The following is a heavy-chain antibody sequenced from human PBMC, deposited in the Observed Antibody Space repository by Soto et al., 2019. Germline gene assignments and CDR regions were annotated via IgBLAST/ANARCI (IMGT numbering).Heavy chain of an antibody. D-gene: IGHD5-12*01. J-gene: IGHJ4*02. CDR2: ISTSGDST. V-gene: IGHV3-23*01. CDR1: GITFSSYA. CDR3: AKCAGGVATWVYFDC. Sequence: EVQLLESGGGLVQPGGSLRLSCAASGITFSSYAMSWVRQATGKGLEWVSAISTSGDSTYYADSVKGRFTISRDNSKNTMYLQMNSLRAEDTAVYYCAKCAGGVATWVYFDCWGQGTLLTVSS.